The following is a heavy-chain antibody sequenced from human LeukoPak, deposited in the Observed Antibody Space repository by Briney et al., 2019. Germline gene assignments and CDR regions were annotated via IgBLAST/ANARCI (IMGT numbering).Heavy chain of an antibody. CDR3: ASYGDLFDY. CDR1: GFTFTSYA. D-gene: IGHD4-17*01. J-gene: IGHJ4*02. CDR2: ISGSGGST. V-gene: IGHV3-23*01. Sequence: GGSPRLSCAASGFTFTSYAMRWVRQAPGKGLEWVSAISGSGGSTYYADSVKGRFTISRDNSKNTLYLQMNSLRAEDTAVYYCASYGDLFDYWGQGTLVTVSS.